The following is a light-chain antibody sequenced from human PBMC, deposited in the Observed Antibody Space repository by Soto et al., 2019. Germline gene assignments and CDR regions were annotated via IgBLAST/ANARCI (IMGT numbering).Light chain of an antibody. CDR2: AAS. CDR3: QHSTTWT. V-gene: IGKV1-39*01. CDR1: QSTSSY. Sequence: DIQMTQSPSTLSASVGDRVTINCRASQSTSSYLAWYQQKPGKAPKLLICAASSLQSGVPSRFSGSGSETAFTLTISSLQPEDFATYSCQHSTTWTFGQGTKVDNK. J-gene: IGKJ1*01.